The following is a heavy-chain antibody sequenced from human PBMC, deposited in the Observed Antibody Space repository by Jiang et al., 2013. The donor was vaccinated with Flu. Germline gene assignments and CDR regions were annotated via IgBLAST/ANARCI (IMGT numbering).Heavy chain of an antibody. J-gene: IGHJ4*02. V-gene: IGHV4-38-2*02. Sequence: LLKPSETLSLTCTVSGYSISSGYYWGWIRQPPGKGLEWIGSIYHSGSTYYNPSLKSRVTISVDTSKNQFSLKLSSVTAADTAVYYCARVKISEDIVVVPAAMFDYWGQGTLVTVSS. CDR2: IYHSGST. CDR3: ARVKISEDIVVVPAAMFDY. D-gene: IGHD2-2*01. CDR1: GYSISSGYY.